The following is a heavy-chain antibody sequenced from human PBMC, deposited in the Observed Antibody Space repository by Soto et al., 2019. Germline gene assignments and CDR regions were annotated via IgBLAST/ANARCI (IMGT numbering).Heavy chain of an antibody. CDR3: ASLYQRLQGCYYYYYMDV. CDR1: GGSFSGYY. V-gene: IGHV4-34*01. CDR2: INHSGST. Sequence: SETLSLTCAVYGGSFSGYYWSWIRQPPGKGLEWIGEINHSGSTNYNPSLKSRVTISVDTSKNQFSLKLSSVTAADTAVYYCASLYQRLQGCYYYYYMDVWGKGTTVTVSS. J-gene: IGHJ6*03. D-gene: IGHD2-2*01.